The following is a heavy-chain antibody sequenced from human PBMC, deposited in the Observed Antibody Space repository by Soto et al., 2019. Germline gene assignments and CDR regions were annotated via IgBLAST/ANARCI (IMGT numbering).Heavy chain of an antibody. CDR2: IYYSGST. CDR1: GGSISSYY. Sequence: SETLSLTCTVSGGSISSYYWSWIRQPPGKGLEWIGYIYYSGSTNYNPSLKSRLTISIDTSKNQFSLKLTSVTAADTAMYYCARDGSTTGWYSGDYWGQGALVTVS. CDR3: ARDGSTTGWYSGDY. D-gene: IGHD6-19*01. V-gene: IGHV4-59*01. J-gene: IGHJ4*02.